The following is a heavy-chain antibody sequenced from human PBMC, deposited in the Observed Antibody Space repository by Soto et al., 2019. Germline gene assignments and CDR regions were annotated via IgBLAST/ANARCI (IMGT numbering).Heavy chain of an antibody. Sequence: SETLSLTCAVYGGSFSGYYWSWIRQPPGKGLEWIGEINHSGSTNYNPSLKSRVTISVDTSKNQFSLKLSSVTAADTAVYYCASRIAARRRGADYWGQGTLVTVSS. D-gene: IGHD6-6*01. CDR3: ASRIAARRRGADY. CDR2: INHSGST. V-gene: IGHV4-34*01. CDR1: GGSFSGYY. J-gene: IGHJ4*02.